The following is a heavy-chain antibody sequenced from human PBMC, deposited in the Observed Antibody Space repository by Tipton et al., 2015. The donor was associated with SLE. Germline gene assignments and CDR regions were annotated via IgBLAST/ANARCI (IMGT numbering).Heavy chain of an antibody. CDR3: ARDVYSSGWGPHYYYYYYVDV. V-gene: IGHV4-59*01. CDR1: GGSISSYY. J-gene: IGHJ6*03. CDR2: IYYSGST. Sequence: TLSLTCTVSGGSISSYYWSWIRQPPGKELEWIGYIYYSGSTNYNPSLKSRVTISVDTSKNQFSLKLSSVTAADTAVYYCARDVYSSGWGPHYYYYYYVDVWGKGTTVTVSS. D-gene: IGHD6-19*01.